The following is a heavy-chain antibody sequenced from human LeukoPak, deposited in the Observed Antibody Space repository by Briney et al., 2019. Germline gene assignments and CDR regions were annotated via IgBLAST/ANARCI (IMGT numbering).Heavy chain of an antibody. Sequence: GGSLRLSCAASGFTVSSNYMSWVRQAPGKGLEWVSVIYSGGSTYYADSVKGRFTISRDNSKNTLYLQMNSLRAEDTAVYYCARDYYYDSSGSLYYFDYWGQGTLVTVSS. CDR3: ARDYYYDSSGSLYYFDY. D-gene: IGHD3-22*01. CDR2: IYSGGST. J-gene: IGHJ4*02. V-gene: IGHV3-53*01. CDR1: GFTVSSNY.